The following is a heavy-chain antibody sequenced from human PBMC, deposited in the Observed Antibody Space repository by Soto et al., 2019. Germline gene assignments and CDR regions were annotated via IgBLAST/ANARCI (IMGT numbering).Heavy chain of an antibody. Sequence: PGGSLRLSCAASGFTFSSYAMSWVRQAPGRGLEWVSAISGSGGSTYYADSVKGRFTISRDNSKNTLYLQMNSLRAEDTAVYYCAKVRDSSGYYYPYFDYWGQGTLVTVSS. CDR3: AKVRDSSGYYYPYFDY. J-gene: IGHJ4*02. V-gene: IGHV3-23*01. CDR2: ISGSGGST. D-gene: IGHD3-22*01. CDR1: GFTFSSYA.